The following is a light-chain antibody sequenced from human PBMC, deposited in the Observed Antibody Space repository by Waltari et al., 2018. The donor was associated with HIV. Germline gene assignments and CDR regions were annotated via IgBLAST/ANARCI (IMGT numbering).Light chain of an antibody. CDR1: SSNIGSNT. CDR3: AAWDDSLNGWV. V-gene: IGLV1-44*01. J-gene: IGLJ3*02. CDR2: SNN. Sequence: QSVLTQPPSASGTPGQRVNISCSGSSSNIGSNTVHWYQQLPGTAPKLLIHSNNQRPSGVPDRFSGSKSGTSASLAISGLQSEDEAEYYCAAWDDSLNGWVFGGGTKLTVL.